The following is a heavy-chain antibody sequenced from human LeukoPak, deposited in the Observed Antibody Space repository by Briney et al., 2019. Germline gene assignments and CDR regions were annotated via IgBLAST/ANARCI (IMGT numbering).Heavy chain of an antibody. Sequence: EASVKVSCKASGYTFTSYGISWVRQAPGQGLEWMGWISAYNGNTNYAQKLQGRVTMTTDTSTSTAYMELRSLRSDDTAVYYCARAVCGSTICYPSTFFDYWGQGTLVTVSS. D-gene: IGHD2-2*01. CDR1: GYTFTSYG. CDR2: ISAYNGNT. CDR3: ARAVCGSTICYPSTFFDY. J-gene: IGHJ4*02. V-gene: IGHV1-18*01.